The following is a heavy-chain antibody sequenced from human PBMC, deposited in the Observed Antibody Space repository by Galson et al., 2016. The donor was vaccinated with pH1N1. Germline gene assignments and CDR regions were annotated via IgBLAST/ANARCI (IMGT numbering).Heavy chain of an antibody. D-gene: IGHD3-16*01. Sequence: SVKVSCKAAGGPFTTYAITWLRQAPGQGLEWMGGINPIFDTPNYAQKFQGRLTITTGESTGTAYMELGSLTSVDTAIYYCAKDGGIGGGFDPWGQGTLVTVSS. J-gene: IGHJ5*02. V-gene: IGHV1-69*05. CDR2: INPIFDTP. CDR3: AKDGGIGGGFDP. CDR1: GGPFTTYA.